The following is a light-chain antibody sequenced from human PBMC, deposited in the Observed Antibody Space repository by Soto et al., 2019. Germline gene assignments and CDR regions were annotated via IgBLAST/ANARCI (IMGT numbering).Light chain of an antibody. Sequence: VLTQSPGTLSLSPGERATLSCRASQSVDNAYLVWYQHKPGQAPRLLIYGAFSRATGIPARFSGSGSGTDFTLTINRLEPEDSAVYYCHHCNASPYPLGQGTNLEIK. CDR2: GAF. J-gene: IGKJ2*01. CDR3: HHCNASPYP. CDR1: QSVDNAY. V-gene: IGKV3-20*01.